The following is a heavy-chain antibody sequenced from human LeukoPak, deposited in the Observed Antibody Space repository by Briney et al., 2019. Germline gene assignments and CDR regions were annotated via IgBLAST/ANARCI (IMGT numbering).Heavy chain of an antibody. V-gene: IGHV4-34*01. J-gene: IGHJ4*02. CDR2: INHSGST. D-gene: IGHD6-13*01. CDR1: GGSFSGYY. Sequence: PSETLSLTCAVYGGSFSGYYWSWIRQPPGKGLEWIGEINHSGSTNYNPSLKSRVTISVDTSKNQFSLKLSSVTAADTAVYYCARSFRRIAAAGSRFVGYWGQGTLVTVSS. CDR3: ARSFRRIAAAGSRFVGY.